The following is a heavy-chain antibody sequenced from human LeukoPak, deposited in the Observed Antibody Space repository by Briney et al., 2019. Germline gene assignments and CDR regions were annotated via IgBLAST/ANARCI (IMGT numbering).Heavy chain of an antibody. D-gene: IGHD5-18*01. Sequence: SQTLSLTCTVSGGSISSGGYYWSWIRQHPGKGLEWVGYIYYSGSTYYNPSLKSRVTISVDTSKNQFSLKLSSVTAADTAVYYCARTGSYGLPRDYWGQGTLVTVSS. J-gene: IGHJ4*02. CDR1: GGSISSGGYY. V-gene: IGHV4-31*03. CDR2: IYYSGST. CDR3: ARTGSYGLPRDY.